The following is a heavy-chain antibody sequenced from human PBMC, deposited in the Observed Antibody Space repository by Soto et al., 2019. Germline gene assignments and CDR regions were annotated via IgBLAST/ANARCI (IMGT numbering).Heavy chain of an antibody. V-gene: IGHV1-2*04. D-gene: IGHD3-10*01. Sequence: SLKVSCKASGYTFTGYYMHWVRQAPGQGLEWMGWINPNSGGTNYAQKFQGWVTMTRDTSISTAYMELSRLRSDDTAVYYCARDPIYGSGSYYNYYYYGMDVWGQGTTVTVSS. CDR1: GYTFTGYY. CDR3: ARDPIYGSGSYYNYYYYGMDV. CDR2: INPNSGGT. J-gene: IGHJ6*02.